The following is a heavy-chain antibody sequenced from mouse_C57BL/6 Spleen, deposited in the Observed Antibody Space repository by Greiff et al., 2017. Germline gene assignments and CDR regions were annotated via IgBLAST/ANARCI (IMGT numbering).Heavy chain of an antibody. CDR2: IYPGDGDT. CDR1: GYAFSSYW. CDR3: AREAQATSYFDY. J-gene: IGHJ2*01. V-gene: IGHV1-80*01. D-gene: IGHD3-2*02. Sequence: VQLQESGAELVKPGASVKISCKASGYAFSSYWMNWVKQRPGKGLEWIGQIYPGDGDTNYNGKFKGKATLTADKSSSTAYMQLSSLTSEDSAVYFCAREAQATSYFDYWGQGTTLTVSS.